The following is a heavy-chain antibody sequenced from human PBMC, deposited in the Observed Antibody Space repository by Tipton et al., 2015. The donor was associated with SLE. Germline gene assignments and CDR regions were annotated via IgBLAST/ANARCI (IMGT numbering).Heavy chain of an antibody. Sequence: GSLRLSCAASGFTVSGKYMSWVRQAPGKGLEWVSIFYRDGTTYYADSVKGRFTISRDNSKNTLNLQMNSLRAEDTAVYYCARQEPYRGSYGYFDYWGQGTLVTVSS. CDR1: GFTVSGKY. J-gene: IGHJ4*02. CDR2: FYRDGTT. V-gene: IGHV3-66*04. CDR3: ARQEPYRGSYGYFDY. D-gene: IGHD3-16*01.